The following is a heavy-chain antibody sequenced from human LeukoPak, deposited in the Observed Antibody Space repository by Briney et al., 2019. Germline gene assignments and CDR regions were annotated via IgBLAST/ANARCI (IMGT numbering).Heavy chain of an antibody. CDR3: ARGNYYDSSGYYWNLYYYYMDV. D-gene: IGHD3-22*01. V-gene: IGHV3-21*01. Sequence: GGSLRLSCAGSGFTFSRNSMNWVRQAPGKGLEWVSSISSSSSYIYYADSVKGRFTISRDNAKNSLYLQMNSLRAEDTAVYYCARGNYYDSSGYYWNLYYYYMDVWGKGTTVTVSS. CDR1: GFTFSRNS. J-gene: IGHJ6*03. CDR2: ISSSSSYI.